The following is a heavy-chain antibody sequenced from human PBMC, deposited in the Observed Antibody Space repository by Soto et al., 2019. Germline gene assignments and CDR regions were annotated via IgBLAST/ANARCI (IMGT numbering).Heavy chain of an antibody. V-gene: IGHV3-30-3*01. CDR2: ISYDGSNK. CDR3: ARVEVGVLMVYADYYYYGMDV. Sequence: GGSLRLSCGASGFTFGGYARHWVRQAPGKGLEWVAVISYDGSNKYYADSVKGRFTISRDNSKNTLYLQMNSLRAEDTAVYYCARVEVGVLMVYADYYYYGMDVWGQGTTVTVSS. CDR1: GFTFGGYA. D-gene: IGHD2-8*01. J-gene: IGHJ6*02.